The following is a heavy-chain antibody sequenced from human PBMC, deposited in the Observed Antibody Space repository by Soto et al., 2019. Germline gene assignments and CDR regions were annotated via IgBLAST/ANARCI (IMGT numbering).Heavy chain of an antibody. Sequence: GESLKISCKGSGYSFTSYWISWVRQMPGKGLEWMGRIDPSDSYTNYSPSFQGHVTISADKSISTAYLQWSSLKASDTAMYYCARPGYCSGGSCYTPRGMDVWGQGTTVTVSS. CDR1: GYSFTSYW. J-gene: IGHJ6*02. V-gene: IGHV5-10-1*01. CDR3: ARPGYCSGGSCYTPRGMDV. CDR2: IDPSDSYT. D-gene: IGHD2-15*01.